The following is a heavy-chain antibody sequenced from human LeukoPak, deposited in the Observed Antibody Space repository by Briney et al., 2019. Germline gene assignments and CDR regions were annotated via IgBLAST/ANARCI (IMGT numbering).Heavy chain of an antibody. D-gene: IGHD2-2*01. CDR3: AREDIVVIPATMDDAFDI. J-gene: IGHJ3*02. CDR2: IKQDGSEQ. V-gene: IGHV3-7*01. CDR1: GFTFRNYY. Sequence: GGPLRLSCAASGFTFRNYYMSWVRQAPGKGLEWVANIKQDGSEQFYMDSVKGRFTISRDNAKNSLYLQMNSLRAEDTAVYYCAREDIVVIPATMDDAFDIWGQGTVVTVSS.